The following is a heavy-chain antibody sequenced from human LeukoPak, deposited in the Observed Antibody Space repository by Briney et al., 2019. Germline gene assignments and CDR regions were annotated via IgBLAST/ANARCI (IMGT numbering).Heavy chain of an antibody. Sequence: GGSLRLSCAASGITFSSYAMHWVRQAPGKGLEWAAVISYDGSNKYYADSVKGRFTISRDNSKNTLYLQMNSLRAEDTAVYYCARVMGRYCSSTSCYVDYWGQGTLVTVSS. CDR2: ISYDGSNK. CDR3: ARVMGRYCSSTSCYVDY. D-gene: IGHD2-2*01. J-gene: IGHJ4*02. CDR1: GITFSSYA. V-gene: IGHV3-30*04.